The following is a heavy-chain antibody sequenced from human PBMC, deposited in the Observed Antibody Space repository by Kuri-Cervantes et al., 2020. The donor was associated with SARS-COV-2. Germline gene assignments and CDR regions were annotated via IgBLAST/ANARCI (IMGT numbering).Heavy chain of an antibody. CDR1: GYTFTGYY. CDR3: ARRSMDYYDSSGYYWFDP. CDR2: ISPNSGGT. D-gene: IGHD3-22*01. Sequence: ASVKVSCKASGYTFTGYYLHWVRQAPGQGLEWMGWISPNSGGTNYAQKFQGRVTMTRDTSISTAYMELSRLRSDDTAVYYCARRSMDYYDSSGYYWFDPWGQGTLVTVSS. J-gene: IGHJ5*02. V-gene: IGHV1-2*02.